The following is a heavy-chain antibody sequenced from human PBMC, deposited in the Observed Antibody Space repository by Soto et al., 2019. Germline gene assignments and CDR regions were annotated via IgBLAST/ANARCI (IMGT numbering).Heavy chain of an antibody. CDR2: IFSNDEK. J-gene: IGHJ3*02. Sequence: QVTLKESGPVLVKPTETLTLTYTVSGFSLSNARMGVSWIRQPPGKALERLAHIFSNDEKSYSTSLKSRLTISKDTSKSQVVLTMTNMDPVDTATNYCARMSGYSSGWYGAGAFDIWGQGTMVTVST. CDR3: ARMSGYSSGWYGAGAFDI. CDR1: GFSLSNARMG. V-gene: IGHV2-26*01. D-gene: IGHD6-19*01.